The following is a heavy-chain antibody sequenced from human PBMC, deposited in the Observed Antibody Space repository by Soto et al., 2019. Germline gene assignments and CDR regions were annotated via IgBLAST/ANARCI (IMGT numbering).Heavy chain of an antibody. J-gene: IGHJ4*02. V-gene: IGHV1-18*01. Sequence: QVQLVQSGAEVKKPGASVKVSCKASGYTFTSYGISWVRQAPGQGLEWMGWISAYDGNTNYAQKLQGRVTLPTDTPTSTAYMEVRSLRSDETAVYYCARGVTMVRGLTLFYFDYWGQGTLVTVSS. CDR3: ARGVTMVRGLTLFYFDY. D-gene: IGHD3-10*01. CDR1: GYTFTSYG. CDR2: ISAYDGNT.